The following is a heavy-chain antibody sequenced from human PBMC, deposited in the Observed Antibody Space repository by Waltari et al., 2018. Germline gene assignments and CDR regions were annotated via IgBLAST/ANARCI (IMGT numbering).Heavy chain of an antibody. Sequence: QVQLQESGPGLVKPSETLSLTCAVSGYSISSGYSWGWIRQPPGKGLEWIGSIYHSGSTYYNPSLKSRVTISVDTSKNQFSLKLSSVTAADTAVYYCAGGDYGDAFDIWGQGTMVTVSS. CDR3: AGGDYGDAFDI. CDR2: IYHSGST. V-gene: IGHV4-38-2*01. J-gene: IGHJ3*02. D-gene: IGHD4-17*01. CDR1: GYSISSGYS.